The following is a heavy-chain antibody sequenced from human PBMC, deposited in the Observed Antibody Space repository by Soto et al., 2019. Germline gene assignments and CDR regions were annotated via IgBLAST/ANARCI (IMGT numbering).Heavy chain of an antibody. J-gene: IGHJ4*02. CDR1: GGSISSYY. CDR2: IYYSGST. V-gene: IGHV4-59*01. CDR3: ARALIGVRRRPYYFDY. Sequence: QVQLQESGPGLVKPSETLSLTCTVSGGSISSYYWSWIRQPPGKGLEWIGYIYYSGSTNYNPSLKSRVTISVDTSKNQFSLKLSSVTAADTAVYYCARALIGVRRRPYYFDYWGQGTLVTVSS.